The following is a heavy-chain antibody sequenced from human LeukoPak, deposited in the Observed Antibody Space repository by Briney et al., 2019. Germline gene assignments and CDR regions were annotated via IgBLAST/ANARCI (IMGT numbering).Heavy chain of an antibody. Sequence: RGSLRLSCAASGFTFSSYAMIWVRQAPGKGLEWVSAISGSGGSTFYADSVKGRFTISRDNSKNTLYLQMNSLRAEDTAVYYCAKRRGLELLYYYYMDVWGKGTTVTVSS. D-gene: IGHD1-7*01. J-gene: IGHJ6*03. CDR1: GFTFSSYA. CDR3: AKRRGLELLYYYYMDV. CDR2: ISGSGGST. V-gene: IGHV3-23*01.